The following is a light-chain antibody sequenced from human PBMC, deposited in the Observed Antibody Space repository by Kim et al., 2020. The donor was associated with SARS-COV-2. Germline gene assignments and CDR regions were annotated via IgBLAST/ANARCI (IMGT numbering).Light chain of an antibody. J-gene: IGLJ2*01. CDR1: ELGDRY. CDR3: QAWDISTVV. V-gene: IGLV3-1*01. Sequence: SVSPGQTASITCSGDELGDRYASWYQQKPGQSPVLVIYQDTKRPSGIPERFSGSNSGHTATLTISGTQAMDEADYYCQAWDISTVVFGGGTQLTVL. CDR2: QDT.